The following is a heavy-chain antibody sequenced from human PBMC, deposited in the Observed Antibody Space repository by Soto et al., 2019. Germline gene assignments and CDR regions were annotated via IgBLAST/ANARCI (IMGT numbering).Heavy chain of an antibody. CDR1: GFTFSSYA. D-gene: IGHD3-9*01. CDR3: AKDVHYDIVTGIEYFDH. Sequence: EVQLLESGGGLVQPGGSLKISRAVSGFTFSSYAMSWVRQAPGKGLEWVSGISGTGRVTNYAESVKGRFTISRDNPKNTLSLEMKSLRAEDTAVYYCAKDVHYDIVTGIEYFDHWGQGTLVTVSS. CDR2: ISGTGRVT. V-gene: IGHV3-23*01. J-gene: IGHJ1*01.